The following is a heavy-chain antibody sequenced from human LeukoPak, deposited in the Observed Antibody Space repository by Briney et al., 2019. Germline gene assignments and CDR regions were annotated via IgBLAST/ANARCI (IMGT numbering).Heavy chain of an antibody. CDR2: INHSGST. CDR3: ATGGYYDSSGYHDALDI. J-gene: IGHJ3*02. V-gene: IGHV4-34*01. D-gene: IGHD3-22*01. Sequence: SETLSLTCAVYGGSFSGYYWSWIRQPPGKGLEWIGEINHSGSTNYNPFLKSQVTISVDTSKNQFSLKLSSVTAADTAVYYCATGGYYDSSGYHDALDIWGQGTMVTVSS. CDR1: GGSFSGYY.